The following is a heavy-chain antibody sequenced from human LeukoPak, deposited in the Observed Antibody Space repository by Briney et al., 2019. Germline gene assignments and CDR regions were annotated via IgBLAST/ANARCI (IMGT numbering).Heavy chain of an antibody. CDR3: ARGPDPVVRGPRRAFDL. CDR1: GFTFRYYA. V-gene: IGHV3-30-3*01. D-gene: IGHD3-10*01. Sequence: GGSLRLSCAASGFTFRYYAMHWVRQAPGKGLEWVAVISNDGSIQYYTDSVKGRFITSRDDSKNRMYLQMNSLRVDDTALYYCARGPDPVVRGPRRAFDLWGQGTRVTVSS. J-gene: IGHJ3*01. CDR2: ISNDGSIQ.